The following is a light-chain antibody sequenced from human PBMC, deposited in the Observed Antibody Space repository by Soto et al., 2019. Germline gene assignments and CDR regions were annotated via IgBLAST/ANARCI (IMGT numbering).Light chain of an antibody. CDR2: GAS. CDR1: QSVSSSY. Sequence: ERVMTQSPDTLSLSPGERATLSCRASQSVSSSYLAWYQQKPGQAPRLLIYGASSRATGIPDRFSGSGSGTDFTLTISRLEPDDFAVYYCQQYGSSPPWTFGQGTKVDIK. J-gene: IGKJ1*01. CDR3: QQYGSSPPWT. V-gene: IGKV3-20*01.